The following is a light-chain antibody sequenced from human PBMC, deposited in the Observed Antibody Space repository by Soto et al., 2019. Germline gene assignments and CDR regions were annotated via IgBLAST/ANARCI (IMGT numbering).Light chain of an antibody. CDR1: QNLSRYF. CDR2: GAS. V-gene: IGKV3-20*01. CDR3: QQHDILPIT. J-gene: IGKJ5*01. Sequence: VVLTHSPCTLSLSPLYRASLSFMSSQNLSRYFLAWYQHKPGQAPRLLISGASRRATGIPDRFSGAGSGTDFTLTISRLEPEDFALYYCQQHDILPITFGQGTRLEIK.